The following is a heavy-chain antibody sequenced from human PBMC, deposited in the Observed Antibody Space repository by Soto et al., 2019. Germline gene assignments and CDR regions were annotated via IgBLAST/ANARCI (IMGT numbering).Heavy chain of an antibody. V-gene: IGHV1-18*01. J-gene: IGHJ5*02. CDR1: GYTFTSYG. D-gene: IGHD1-26*01. CDR3: ARDWYGGVGATTFPGWFDP. Sequence: QVQLVQSGAEVKKPGASVKVSCKASGYTFTSYGIIWVRQAPGQGLEWMGWISAYNGNTNYAQKLQGRVTMTTDTSTSTADMELRSLSSDDTAVYYCARDWYGGVGATTFPGWFDPWGQGTLVTVSS. CDR2: ISAYNGNT.